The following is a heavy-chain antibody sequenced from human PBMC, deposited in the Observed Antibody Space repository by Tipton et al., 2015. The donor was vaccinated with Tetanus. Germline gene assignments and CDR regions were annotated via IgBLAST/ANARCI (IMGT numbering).Heavy chain of an antibody. CDR3: ASMTPVDWYFDL. D-gene: IGHD4-23*01. V-gene: IGHV4-59*01. CDR1: GGSISSYF. CDR2: IYYSGST. J-gene: IGHJ2*01. Sequence: TLSLTCSVSGGSISSYFWSWIRQSPGQGLEWIGLIYYSGSTSYNPSLKSRVTISVDTSKNQLSLKLTSVTVADTAVYYCASMTPVDWYFDLWGRGTLVTVSS.